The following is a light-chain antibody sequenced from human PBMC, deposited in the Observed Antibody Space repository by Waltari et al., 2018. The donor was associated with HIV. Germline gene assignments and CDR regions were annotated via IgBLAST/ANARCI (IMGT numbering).Light chain of an antibody. J-gene: IGKJ1*01. CDR1: EDINRW. CDR2: KAS. Sequence: DIQMTQSPSTVSASVGDRVTITCRASEDINRWLAWYQQKPGKAPKLLIYKASSIQTGVPSRFSGSGSGTHFTLTISSLQTDDFATYYCQQYETLSRTFGLGTKVDI. V-gene: IGKV1-5*03. CDR3: QQYETLSRT.